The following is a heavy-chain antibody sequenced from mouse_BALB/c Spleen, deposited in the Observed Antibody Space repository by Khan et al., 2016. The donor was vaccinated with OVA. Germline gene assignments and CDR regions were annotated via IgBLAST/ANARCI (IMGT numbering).Heavy chain of an antibody. V-gene: IGHV1S137*01. CDR1: GYTFTDFT. Sequence: QVRLQQSGAELVRPGVSVKISCKGSGYTFTDFTMHWVKQSHAMSLEWIGVISTYYGDADYNQKFKGKATMTVDKSSNTAYMDLARLTSEDSAIYXCARGGGGDRFLYWGQGTLVTVSA. CDR2: ISTYYGDA. J-gene: IGHJ3*01. CDR3: ARGGGGDRFLY.